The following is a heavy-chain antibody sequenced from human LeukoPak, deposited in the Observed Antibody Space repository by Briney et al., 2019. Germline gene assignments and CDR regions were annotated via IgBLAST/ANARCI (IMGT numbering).Heavy chain of an antibody. CDR1: GFSFSDYP. CDR2: VRSDSFTI. D-gene: IGHD3-16*01. V-gene: IGHV3-48*01. Sequence: GGSLRLSCAASGFSFSDYPMNWVRQAPGKGLEWVAHVRSDSFTISYADSVKGRFTISRDNAKNSLDLQMNSLRGEDTAVYFWVRDDAFAFDIWGQGTMVTVSS. CDR3: VRDDAFAFDI. J-gene: IGHJ3*02.